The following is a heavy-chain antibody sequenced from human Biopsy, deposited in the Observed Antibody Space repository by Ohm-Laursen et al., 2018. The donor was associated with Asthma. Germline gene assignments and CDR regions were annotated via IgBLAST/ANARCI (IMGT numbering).Heavy chain of an antibody. CDR2: ISVYNGNT. Sequence: EASVKVSCKTSGYTFNSAGITWVRQAPGQGLEWMGWISVYNGNTKGAQKLQDRVTMITDTSTSTAYMELRSLRSDDAAVYFYARAVDYSHYYGIDVWGQGTTVTVS. CDR3: ARAVDYSHYYGIDV. D-gene: IGHD3-10*01. CDR1: GYTFNSAG. V-gene: IGHV1-18*01. J-gene: IGHJ6*02.